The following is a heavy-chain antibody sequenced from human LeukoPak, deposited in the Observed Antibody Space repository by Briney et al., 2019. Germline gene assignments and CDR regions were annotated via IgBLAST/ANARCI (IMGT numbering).Heavy chain of an antibody. J-gene: IGHJ4*02. CDR3: ASGYCSGGSCYSSSLGY. CDR2: IHSDGSST. Sequence: GGSLRLSCAASGFTFSTYSMHWFRQARGKGLVWVSRIHSDGSSTTYADSVKGRFTISRDNAKNTLYLQMNSLRAEDTAVYYCASGYCSGGSCYSSSLGYWGQGTLVTVSS. CDR1: GFTFSTYS. V-gene: IGHV3-74*01. D-gene: IGHD2-15*01.